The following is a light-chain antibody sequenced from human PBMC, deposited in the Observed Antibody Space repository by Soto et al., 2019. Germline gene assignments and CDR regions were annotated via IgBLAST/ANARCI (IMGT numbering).Light chain of an antibody. V-gene: IGKV3-20*01. CDR1: QSVSSSF. CDR2: GAS. J-gene: IGKJ4*01. Sequence: EIVLTQSPGTLSLSPGERATLSCRASQSVSSSFLAWYQQKPGQAPRLLIYGASSTATGTPDRVSGSGSGTDFTLSISRLEPEDFAVYYRQQYDSSPLTFGGGTKVEIK. CDR3: QQYDSSPLT.